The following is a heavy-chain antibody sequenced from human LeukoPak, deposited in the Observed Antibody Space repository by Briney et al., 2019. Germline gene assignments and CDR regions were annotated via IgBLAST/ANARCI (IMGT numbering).Heavy chain of an antibody. V-gene: IGHV4-59*08. CDR3: ARVELLSSWFDP. CDR2: IYYSGST. Sequence: PSETLSLTCTVSGGSISSYYWSWIRQPPGKGLEWIGYIYYSGSTYYNPSLKSRVTISVDTSKNQFSLKLSSVTAADTAVYYCARVELLSSWFDPWGQGTLVTVSS. J-gene: IGHJ5*02. D-gene: IGHD3-10*01. CDR1: GGSISSYY.